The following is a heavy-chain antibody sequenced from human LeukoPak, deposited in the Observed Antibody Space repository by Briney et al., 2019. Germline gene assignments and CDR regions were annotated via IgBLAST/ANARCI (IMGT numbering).Heavy chain of an antibody. CDR1: GGSISSYY. Sequence: KDSETLSLTCTVSGGSISSYYWSWIRQPPGKGLEWIGCIYTSGSTNYNPSLKSRVTISVDTSKNQFSLKLSSVTAADTAVYYCARHEYDYFDYWGQGTLVTVSS. V-gene: IGHV4-4*09. CDR3: ARHEYDYFDY. CDR2: IYTSGST. D-gene: IGHD2-2*01. J-gene: IGHJ4*02.